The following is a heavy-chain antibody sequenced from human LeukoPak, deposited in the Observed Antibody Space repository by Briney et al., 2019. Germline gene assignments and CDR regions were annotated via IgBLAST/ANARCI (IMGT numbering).Heavy chain of an antibody. CDR2: IYPGDSDT. J-gene: IGHJ6*03. CDR1: GYSFTSYW. V-gene: IGHV5-51*01. CDR3: ARHGSNWNYDYYYMDV. D-gene: IGHD1-1*01. Sequence: GESLKISCKGSGYSFTSYWIGWVRQMPGKALEWMGVIYPGDSDTRYSPSFQGQVTISADKSISTAYLQWSSLKASDTAMYYCARHGSNWNYDYYYMDVSGKGTTVTVSS.